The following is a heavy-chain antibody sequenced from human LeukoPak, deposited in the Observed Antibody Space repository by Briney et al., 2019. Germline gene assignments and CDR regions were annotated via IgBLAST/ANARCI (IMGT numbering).Heavy chain of an antibody. CDR1: GVSISSYY. J-gene: IGHJ4*02. D-gene: IGHD3-22*01. V-gene: IGHV4-59*01. CDR2: FYYIGSA. Sequence: PSETLSLTCTVSGVSISSYYWSGIRQPPGKGLHGIGLFYYIGSANYTPSLKRRVTISVDSSKNRFSLKLGSVTAADTAVYYCARVRVGTYYYDSSGSDYFDYWGQGTLVTVSS. CDR3: ARVRVGTYYYDSSGSDYFDY.